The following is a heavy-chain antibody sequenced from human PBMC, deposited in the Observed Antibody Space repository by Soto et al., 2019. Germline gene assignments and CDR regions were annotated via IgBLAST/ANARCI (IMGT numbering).Heavy chain of an antibody. J-gene: IGHJ4*02. V-gene: IGHV4-38-2*01. CDR3: ERRNRRNWYGIDY. CDR2: IYHTGTT. Sequence: PSDTRSLTCSFSVYSIVNVDYCGCIRHPPGKGLEWIGSIYHTGTTYYNPSLKSRVTISVDTSKNQFSLKLSSVTASDTAVYYCERRNRRNWYGIDYWGQRTMVTVSS. CDR1: VYSIVNVDY. D-gene: IGHD6-13*01.